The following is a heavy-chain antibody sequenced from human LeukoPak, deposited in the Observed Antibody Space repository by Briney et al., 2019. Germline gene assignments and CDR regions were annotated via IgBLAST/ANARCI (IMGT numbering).Heavy chain of an antibody. Sequence: PGGSLRLSCAASGFTFSSYEMNWVRQAPGKGLDWVSYISSSGSTIYYADSVKGRFTISRDNAKNSLYLQMNSLRAEDTAVYYCARDSTVVAAFDYWGQGTLVTVSS. CDR2: ISSSGSTI. CDR3: ARDSTVVAAFDY. CDR1: GFTFSSYE. V-gene: IGHV3-48*03. J-gene: IGHJ4*02. D-gene: IGHD2-15*01.